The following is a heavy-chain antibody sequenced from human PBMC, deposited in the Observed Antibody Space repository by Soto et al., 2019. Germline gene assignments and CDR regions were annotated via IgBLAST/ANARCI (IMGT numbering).Heavy chain of an antibody. J-gene: IGHJ4*02. V-gene: IGHV4-59*01. Sequence: SQTLSLTCTVSGDSISSYYWSWIRQPPGKGLEWIGYIYYSGSTNYNPSLKSRVTISVDTSKNQFSLKLSSVTAADTAVYYCARDHEVAPYYDILIGFDYWGQGTLVTVSS. D-gene: IGHD3-9*01. CDR2: IYYSGST. CDR3: ARDHEVAPYYDILIGFDY. CDR1: GDSISSYY.